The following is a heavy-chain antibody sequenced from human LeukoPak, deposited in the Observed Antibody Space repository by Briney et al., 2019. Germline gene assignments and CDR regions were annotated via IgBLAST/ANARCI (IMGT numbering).Heavy chain of an antibody. CDR1: GFTLSNYW. J-gene: IGHJ4*02. CDR3: ARDLLRGLDS. CDR2: IKSDGTNT. D-gene: IGHD3-10*01. Sequence: GGSLRLSCAASGFTLSNYWTHWVLQAPGKGLVWVSRIKSDGTNTNYADSVRGRFTISRDNAKSTVYLQMNSLRVEDTAIYYCARDLLRGLDSWGQGILVTVSS. V-gene: IGHV3-74*01.